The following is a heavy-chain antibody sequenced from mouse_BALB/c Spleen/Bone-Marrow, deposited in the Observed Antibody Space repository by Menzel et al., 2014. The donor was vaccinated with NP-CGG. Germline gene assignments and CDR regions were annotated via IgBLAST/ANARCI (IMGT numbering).Heavy chain of an antibody. CDR1: GFTFSSYG. CDR3: TRRRLQANSYFDC. Sequence: EAQLVESGGDLVKPGGSLKLSCVASGFTFSSYGMSWVRQTPDKRLEWVATISSGGSSTYYPASVKGRFTVSRDNAKSTLYLQMSILNSEDTAMYYCTRRRLQANSYFDCWGQGTTLTVSS. J-gene: IGHJ2*01. CDR2: ISSGGSST. D-gene: IGHD3-2*02. V-gene: IGHV5-6*01.